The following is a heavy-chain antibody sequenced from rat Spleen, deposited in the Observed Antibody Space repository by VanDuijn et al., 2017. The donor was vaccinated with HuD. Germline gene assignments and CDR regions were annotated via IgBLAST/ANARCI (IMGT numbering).Heavy chain of an antibody. CDR3: ARDRLGAGFDY. D-gene: IGHD5-1*01. Sequence: QVQLKESGPGLVKPSETLSLTCTVSGFSLTSYHVSWVRQPPGKGLEWMGVIWGDGSTVYNSALKSRLSISRDTSKSQVFLKMSSLKTEDTATYYCARDRLGAGFDYWGQGVMVTVSS. CDR2: IWGDGST. J-gene: IGHJ2*01. CDR1: GFSLTSYH. V-gene: IGHV2-32*01.